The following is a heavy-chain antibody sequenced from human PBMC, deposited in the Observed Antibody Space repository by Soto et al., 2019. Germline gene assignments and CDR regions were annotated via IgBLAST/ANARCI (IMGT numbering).Heavy chain of an antibody. CDR3: ASSDQRDFWSGYYTNNWFDP. D-gene: IGHD3-3*01. V-gene: IGHV4-34*01. J-gene: IGHJ5*02. CDR2: INHSGST. CDR1: GGSFSGYY. Sequence: SSETLSLTCAVYGGSFSGYYWSWIRQPPGKGLEWIGEINHSGSTNYNPSLKSRVTISVETSKNQFSLKLSSVTAADTAVYYCASSDQRDFWSGYYTNNWFDPWGQGTLVTVSS.